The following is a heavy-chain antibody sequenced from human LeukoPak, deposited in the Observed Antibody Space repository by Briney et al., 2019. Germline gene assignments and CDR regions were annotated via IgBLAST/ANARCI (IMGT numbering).Heavy chain of an antibody. D-gene: IGHD6-19*01. Sequence: GESLKISCKGSGYSFTSYWIGWVRQMPGKGLEWMGIIYPGDSDTRHSPSFQGQVTISADKSISTAYLQWSSLKASDTAMYYCARASIAVAGTGRYFQHWGQGTLVTVSS. CDR1: GYSFTSYW. CDR3: ARASIAVAGTGRYFQH. V-gene: IGHV5-51*01. J-gene: IGHJ1*01. CDR2: IYPGDSDT.